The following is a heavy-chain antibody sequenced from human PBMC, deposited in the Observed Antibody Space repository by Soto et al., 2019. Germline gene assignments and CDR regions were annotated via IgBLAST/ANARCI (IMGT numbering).Heavy chain of an antibody. J-gene: IGHJ6*02. CDR2: ISYDGSNK. CDR1: GFTFSSYG. Sequence: QVQLVESGGGVVQPGRSLRLSCAASGFTFSSYGMHWVRQAPGKGLEWVAVISYDGSNKYYADSVKGRFTISRDNSKNTLYLQMNSLGAEDTAVYYCAKDNGYSHTRGTDVWGQGTTVTVSS. CDR3: AKDNGYSHTRGTDV. V-gene: IGHV3-30*18. D-gene: IGHD5-18*01.